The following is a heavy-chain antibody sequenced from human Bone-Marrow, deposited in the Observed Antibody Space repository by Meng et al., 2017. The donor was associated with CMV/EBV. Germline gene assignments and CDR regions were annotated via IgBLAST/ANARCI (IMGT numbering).Heavy chain of an antibody. CDR1: GGSCSGYY. V-gene: IGHV4-34*01. J-gene: IGHJ5*02. Sequence: YGGSCSGYYWRWIHQPPGKGLEWIGEINHSGSTNYNPSLKSRVTISVDTSKNQFSLKLSSVTAADTAVYYCARGVRGSSSRVNWFDPWGQGTLVTVSS. CDR2: INHSGST. CDR3: ARGVRGSSSRVNWFDP. D-gene: IGHD6-6*01.